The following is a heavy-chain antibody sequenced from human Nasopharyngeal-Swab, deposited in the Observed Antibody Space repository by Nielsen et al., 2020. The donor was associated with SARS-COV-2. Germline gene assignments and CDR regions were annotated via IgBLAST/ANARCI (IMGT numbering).Heavy chain of an antibody. CDR2: ISSSGSTI. V-gene: IGHV3-11*01. CDR3: ARAGNFWSGYYRSYYYGMDV. Sequence: WMRQSPGKGLEWVSYISSSGSTIYYADSVKGRFTISRDNAKNSLYLQMNSLRAEDTAVYYCARAGNFWSGYYRSYYYGMDVWGQGTTVTVSS. D-gene: IGHD3-3*01. J-gene: IGHJ6*02.